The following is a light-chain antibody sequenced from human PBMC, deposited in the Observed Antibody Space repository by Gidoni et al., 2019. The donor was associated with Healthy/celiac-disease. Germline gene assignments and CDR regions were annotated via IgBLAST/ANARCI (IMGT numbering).Light chain of an antibody. CDR3: SSYTSSALV. CDR1: SSDVGGYNY. J-gene: IGLJ2*01. Sequence: QSALPQPASVSGSPGQSTTISCIGTSSDVGGYNYVSWYQQHPGKAPKLMIYDVSNRPSGVSNRFSGSKSGNTASLTICGLQAEDEADYYCSSYTSSALVFGGGTKLTVL. V-gene: IGLV2-14*01. CDR2: DVS.